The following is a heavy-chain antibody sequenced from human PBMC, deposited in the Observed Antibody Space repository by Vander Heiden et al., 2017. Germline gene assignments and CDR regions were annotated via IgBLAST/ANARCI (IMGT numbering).Heavy chain of an antibody. D-gene: IGHD3-22*01. CDR1: GGSFSGYY. Sequence: QVQLQQWGAGLLQASETLSLTCDANGGSFSGYYWSWIRQPPGKGLEWIGEINHSGSTNYNPSLKSRVTISVDTSKNQFSLKLSSVTAADTAVYYCARGREYYDSSGHFGYWGQGTLVTVSS. V-gene: IGHV4-34*01. J-gene: IGHJ4*02. CDR3: ARGREYYDSSGHFGY. CDR2: INHSGST.